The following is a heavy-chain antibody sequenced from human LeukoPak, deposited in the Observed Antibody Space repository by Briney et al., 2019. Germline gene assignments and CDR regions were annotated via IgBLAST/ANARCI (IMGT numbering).Heavy chain of an antibody. J-gene: IGHJ4*02. D-gene: IGHD3/OR15-3a*01. CDR2: INPDSGGT. V-gene: IGHV1-2*02. CDR1: GYTFNGYY. CDR3: ARDLEGLKRYFDY. Sequence: ASVKVSCKASGYTFNGYYIHWVRQAPGQGLEWMGWINPDSGGTKYGHKFQGRVTMTRDTPISTAYMELTRLTSDDTAVYYCARDLEGLKRYFDYWGQGTLVTVSS.